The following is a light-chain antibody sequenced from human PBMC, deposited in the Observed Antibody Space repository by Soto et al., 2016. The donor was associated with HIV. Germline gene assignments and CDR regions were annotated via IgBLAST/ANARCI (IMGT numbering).Light chain of an antibody. Sequence: SYELTQPPSVSVAPGKTARITCGGNNIGSKSVHWYQQKAGQAPVLVVHDDNDRPSGIPERISGSKSGNTASLTISKVEAGDEADYFCQVWDYWHEHPVIFGGGTKLTVL. CDR1: NIGSKS. V-gene: IGLV3-21*03. J-gene: IGLJ2*01. CDR3: QVWDYWHEHPVI. CDR2: DDN.